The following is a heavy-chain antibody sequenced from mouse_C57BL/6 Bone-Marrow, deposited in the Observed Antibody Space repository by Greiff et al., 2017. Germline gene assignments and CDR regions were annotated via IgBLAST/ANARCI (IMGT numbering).Heavy chain of an antibody. CDR1: GYAFTNYL. J-gene: IGHJ3*01. CDR2: INPGSGGT. CDR3: ARSWLLRWFAY. D-gene: IGHD2-3*01. V-gene: IGHV1-54*01. Sequence: VQLQESGAELVRPGTSVKVSCKASGYAFTNYLIEWVKQRPGQGLEWIGVINPGSGGTNYNEKFKGKATLTADKSSSTAYMQLSSLTSEDSAVYFCARSWLLRWFAYWGQGTLVTVSA.